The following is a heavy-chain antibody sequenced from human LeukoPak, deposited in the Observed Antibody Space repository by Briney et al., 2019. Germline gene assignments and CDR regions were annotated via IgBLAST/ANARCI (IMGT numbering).Heavy chain of an antibody. CDR1: GFTFDDYG. CDR2: INWNGGST. D-gene: IGHD2-2*01. V-gene: IGHV3-20*04. Sequence: GGSLRLSCAASGFTFDDYGMSWVRQAPGKGLEWVSSINWNGGSTGYADSVKGRFTISRDSAKNSLYLQMNSLRAEDTALYYCARGRCSSTSCRLFDYWGQGTLVTVSS. CDR3: ARGRCSSTSCRLFDY. J-gene: IGHJ4*02.